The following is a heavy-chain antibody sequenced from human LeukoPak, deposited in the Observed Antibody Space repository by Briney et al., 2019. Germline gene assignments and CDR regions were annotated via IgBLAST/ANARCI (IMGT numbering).Heavy chain of an antibody. V-gene: IGHV3-23*01. CDR2: INGRGGNT. CDR1: GFIFSSYS. CDR3: VAESDY. D-gene: IGHD6-19*01. Sequence: GGSLRLSCAASGFIFSSYSMSWVRQAPGKGLEWISVINGRGGNTYYVDSVKGRFSISRDNSKNTLYLQMNSLRAEDTAVYYCVAESDYWGQGTLVTVSS. J-gene: IGHJ4*02.